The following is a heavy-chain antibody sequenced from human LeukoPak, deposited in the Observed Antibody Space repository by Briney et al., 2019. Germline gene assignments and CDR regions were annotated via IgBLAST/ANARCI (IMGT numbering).Heavy chain of an antibody. D-gene: IGHD4-17*01. J-gene: IGHJ4*02. V-gene: IGHV3-72*01. CDR3: ARERDYGDLFLDY. CDR2: TRNKANSYTT. Sequence: GGSLRLSCAASGFTFSDHYMDWVRQAPGKGLEWVGRTRNKANSYTTEYAASVKGRFTISRDDSKNSLYLQMNSLKTEDTAVYYCARERDYGDLFLDYWGQGTLVTVSS. CDR1: GFTFSDHY.